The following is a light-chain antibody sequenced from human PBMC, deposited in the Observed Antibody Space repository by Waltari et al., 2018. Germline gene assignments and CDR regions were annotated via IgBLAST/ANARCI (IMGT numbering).Light chain of an antibody. CDR3: QQYNSYSLLT. CDR1: QSISNW. V-gene: IGKV1-5*03. CDR2: KAS. Sequence: DIQMTQSPSTLSASVGDRFTITCRASQSISNWLAWYQQKPGKAPKLLIYKASTLESGVPSRFSGSGSGTEFTLTISSLQPDDFATYYCQQYNSYSLLTFGGGTKVEFK. J-gene: IGKJ4*01.